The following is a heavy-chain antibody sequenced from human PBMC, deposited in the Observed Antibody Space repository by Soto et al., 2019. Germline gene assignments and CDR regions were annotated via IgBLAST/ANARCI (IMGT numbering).Heavy chain of an antibody. D-gene: IGHD5-18*01. CDR2: INSDGSST. J-gene: IGHJ4*02. Sequence: GGSLRLSCAASGFTFSSYWMHWVRQAPGKGLMWVSRINSDGSSTSYADSVKGRFTISRDNAKNSLYLQMNSLRAEDTALYYCARGRATAMVPYDYWGQGTLVTVSS. CDR3: ARGRATAMVPYDY. V-gene: IGHV3-74*01. CDR1: GFTFSSYW.